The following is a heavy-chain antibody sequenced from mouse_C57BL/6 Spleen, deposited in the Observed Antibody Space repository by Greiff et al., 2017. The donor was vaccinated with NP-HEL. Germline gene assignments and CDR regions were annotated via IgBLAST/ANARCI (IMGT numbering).Heavy chain of an antibody. J-gene: IGHJ4*01. CDR3: TTAAYDGRAFDY. D-gene: IGHD2-12*01. CDR2: IDPENGDT. CDR1: GFNIKDDY. V-gene: IGHV14-4*01. Sequence: EVQLQQSGAELVRPGASVKLSCTASGFNIKDDYMHWVKQRPEQGLEWIGWIDPENGDTEYASKFQGKATITADTSSNTAYLQLSSLTSEDTAVYYCTTAAYDGRAFDYWGQGTPVTVSA.